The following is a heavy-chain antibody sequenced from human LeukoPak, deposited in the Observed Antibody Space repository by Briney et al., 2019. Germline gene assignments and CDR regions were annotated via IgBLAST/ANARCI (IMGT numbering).Heavy chain of an antibody. CDR1: GYTFSSYY. CDR2: INPSGGST. J-gene: IGHJ4*02. V-gene: IGHV1-46*01. CDR3: ARDRVGATDYFDY. Sequence: GASVKVSCKAYGYTFSSYYMHWVRQAPGQGLEWMGIINPSGGSTSYAQKFQGRVTMTRDTSTSTVYMELSSLRSEDTAVYYCARDRVGATDYFDYWGQGTLVTVSS. D-gene: IGHD1-26*01.